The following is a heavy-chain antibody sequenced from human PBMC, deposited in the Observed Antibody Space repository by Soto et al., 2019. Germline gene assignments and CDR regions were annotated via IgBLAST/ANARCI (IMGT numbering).Heavy chain of an antibody. Sequence: GGSLRLSCAASGFTFSSSWMNWVRQAPDKGLEWVALISYDGSNQYYADSVKGRFTISRDNSKNTLFLQMNSLRADDTAVYYCAKDQASGQGSFDSWGQGTLVTVSS. CDR3: AKDQASGQGSFDS. CDR1: GFTFSSSW. J-gene: IGHJ4*02. V-gene: IGHV3-30*18. CDR2: ISYDGSNQ.